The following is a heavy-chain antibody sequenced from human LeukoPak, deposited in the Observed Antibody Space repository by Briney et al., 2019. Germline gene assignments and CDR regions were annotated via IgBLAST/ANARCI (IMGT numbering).Heavy chain of an antibody. J-gene: IGHJ4*02. CDR2: IYHSGGT. Sequence: SETLSLTCTVSGYSISSGYYWGWIRQPPGKGLEWIGSIYHSGGTYYNPSLKSRVTISVDTSKNQFSLKLSSVTAADTAVYYCASRLWSGYFDYWGQGTLVTVSS. D-gene: IGHD3-3*01. CDR1: GYSISSGYY. V-gene: IGHV4-38-2*02. CDR3: ASRLWSGYFDY.